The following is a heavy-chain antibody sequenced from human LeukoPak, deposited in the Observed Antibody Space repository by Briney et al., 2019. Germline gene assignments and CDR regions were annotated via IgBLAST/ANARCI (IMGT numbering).Heavy chain of an antibody. Sequence: SETLSLTCTVSGGSISSYYWSWIRQPPGKGLEWIGFIYNSGITNYNPSLRSRLTISVDTSKNQFSLKLSSVTAADTALYYCARGYGSGTYYFSNEYYFDYWGQGTLVTVSS. V-gene: IGHV4-59*01. D-gene: IGHD3-10*01. CDR2: IYNSGIT. CDR1: GGSISSYY. J-gene: IGHJ4*02. CDR3: ARGYGSGTYYFSNEYYFDY.